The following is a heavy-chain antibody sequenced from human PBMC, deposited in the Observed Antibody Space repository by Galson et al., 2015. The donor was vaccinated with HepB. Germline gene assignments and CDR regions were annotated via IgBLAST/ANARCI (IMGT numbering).Heavy chain of an antibody. CDR2: ISSSSSYI. J-gene: IGHJ4*02. CDR1: GFTFSSYG. V-gene: IGHV3-21*01. CDR3: ARVIEGAVAGTDY. D-gene: IGHD6-19*01. Sequence: SLRLSCAASGFTFSSYGMHWVRQAPGKGLEWVSSISSSSSYIYYADSVKGRFTISRDNAKNSLYLQMNSLRAEDTAVYYCARVIEGAVAGTDYWGQGTLVTVSS.